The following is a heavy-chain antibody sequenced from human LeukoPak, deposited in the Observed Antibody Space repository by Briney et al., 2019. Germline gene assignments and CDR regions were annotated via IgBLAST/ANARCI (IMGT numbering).Heavy chain of an antibody. V-gene: IGHV5-51*01. Sequence: GESLKISCKGSGYSFTIYWIGWVRQMPGKGLEWMGIIYPGDSDTRYSPSFQGQVTISADKSISTAYLQWSSLKASDTAMYYCARSGITSSLYNWFDPWGQGTLVTVSS. CDR1: GYSFTIYW. D-gene: IGHD3-10*01. J-gene: IGHJ5*02. CDR3: ARSGITSSLYNWFDP. CDR2: IYPGDSDT.